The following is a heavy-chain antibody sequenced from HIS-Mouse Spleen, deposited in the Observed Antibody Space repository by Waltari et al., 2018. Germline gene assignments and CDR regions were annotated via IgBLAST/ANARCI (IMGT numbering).Heavy chain of an antibody. Sequence: QVQLQESGPGLVKPSETLSLTCTVSGGSISSHYWSWIRQPAGKGREWIGRIHTSGSTNYNPSLKSRVTMSVDTSKNQFSLKLGSVTAADTAVYYCARESPPDIVLMVYAVGAFDIWGQGTMVTVSS. CDR1: GGSISSHY. D-gene: IGHD2-8*01. CDR2: IHTSGST. V-gene: IGHV4-4*07. J-gene: IGHJ3*02. CDR3: ARESPPDIVLMVYAVGAFDI.